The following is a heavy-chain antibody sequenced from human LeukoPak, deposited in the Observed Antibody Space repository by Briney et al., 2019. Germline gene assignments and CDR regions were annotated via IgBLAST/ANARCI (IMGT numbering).Heavy chain of an antibody. CDR3: ARDRYYYYDSSGYYYDAFDI. Sequence: ASVKVSCKASGYTFTSYYMHWVRQAPGQGLEWMGWISAYNGNTNYAQKLQGRVTMTTDTSTSTAYMELRSLRSDDTAVYYCARDRYYYYDSSGYYYDAFDIWGQGTMVTVSS. V-gene: IGHV1-18*04. CDR2: ISAYNGNT. D-gene: IGHD3-22*01. J-gene: IGHJ3*02. CDR1: GYTFTSYY.